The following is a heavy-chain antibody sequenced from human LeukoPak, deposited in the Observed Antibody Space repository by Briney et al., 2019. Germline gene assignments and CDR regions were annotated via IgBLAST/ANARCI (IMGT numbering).Heavy chain of an antibody. J-gene: IGHJ3*02. CDR1: GYSFTTYY. D-gene: IGHD6-19*01. CDR3: ARNFHGVAVAGLDAFDI. CDR2: INPSGGST. Sequence: ASVKVSCKPSGYSFTTYYIHWVRQAPGQWLEWMGIINPSGGSTTYTQKVQGRVSMTRDTSTSTVYMELSSLRSEDTAVYYCARNFHGVAVAGLDAFDIWGQGTMVTVSS. V-gene: IGHV1-46*01.